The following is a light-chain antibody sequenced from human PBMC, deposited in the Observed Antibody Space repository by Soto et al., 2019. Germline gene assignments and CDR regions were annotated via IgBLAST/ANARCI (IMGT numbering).Light chain of an antibody. CDR2: DAS. CDR3: QQYNNWPS. V-gene: IGKV3D-15*01. J-gene: IGKJ3*01. CDR1: QRVYSSY. Sequence: IMLTQSPSTLSLSPGERVTLSCRASQRVYSSYLAWYQQRPGQAPRLLFYDASIRATGIPDRFSGSGSGTEFTLTISSLQSEDFAVYYCQQYNNWPSFGPGTKVDI.